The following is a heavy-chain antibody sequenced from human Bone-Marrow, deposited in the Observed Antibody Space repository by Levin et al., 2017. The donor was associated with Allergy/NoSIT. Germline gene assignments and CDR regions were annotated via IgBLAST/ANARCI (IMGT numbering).Heavy chain of an antibody. V-gene: IGHV3-15*01. CDR3: TTSAPTNRDNIWGTYGGPFHL. CDR1: GFIFTNAW. D-gene: IGHD3-16*01. Sequence: AGGSLRLSCTASGFIFTNAWLSWVRQAPGKGLEWVGRIRSKADGGTLDYAAPVKGRFTISRDDSRDTLYLQMNSLKTEDSAVYFCTTSAPTNRDNIWGTYGGPFHLWGHGAPVIVSS. CDR2: IRSKADGGTL. J-gene: IGHJ3*01.